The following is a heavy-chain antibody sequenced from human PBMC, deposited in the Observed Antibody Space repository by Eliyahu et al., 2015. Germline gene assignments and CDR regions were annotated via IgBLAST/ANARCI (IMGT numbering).Heavy chain of an antibody. V-gene: IGHV1-2*02. CDR1: GYTFSDYY. CDR3: ARGPNSGDFDY. D-gene: IGHD4-23*01. J-gene: IGHJ4*02. CDR2: INPKTGDT. Sequence: QVQLVQSGAEVQKPGASVQVSCKTSGYTFSDYYMHWVRQAPGQRLEWMGWINPKTGDTNYAENFQARVIMTRDTSTNTFYMELTRLISDDTAVDYCARGPNSGDFDYWGQGALVTVSS.